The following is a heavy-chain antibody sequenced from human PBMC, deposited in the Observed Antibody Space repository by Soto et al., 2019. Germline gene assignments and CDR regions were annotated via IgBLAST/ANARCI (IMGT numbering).Heavy chain of an antibody. CDR2: ISYDGTNQ. J-gene: IGHJ3*01. Sequence: SLRLSCAASRFPFSPYTMHWVRQAPGPGLEWVAVISYDGTNQYYADSVKGRFIISRDNSNNTLSLQMHSLKSEDTAVYFCARGAIVGVNDVFDVWGQGTMVTV. CDR3: ARGAIVGVNDVFDV. CDR1: RFPFSPYT. V-gene: IGHV3-30*14. D-gene: IGHD1-26*01.